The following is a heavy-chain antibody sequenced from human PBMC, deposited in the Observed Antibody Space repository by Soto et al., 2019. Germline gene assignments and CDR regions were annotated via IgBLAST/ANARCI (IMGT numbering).Heavy chain of an antibody. CDR3: GRWGVGKNFNCYAP. V-gene: IGHV4-59*01. D-gene: IGHD3-10*01. CDR1: GGSISSYY. J-gene: IGHJ5*02. CDR2: IYYSGST. Sequence: WETQSLTCAVSGGSISSYYWSWIRQPPGKGLEWIGYIYYSGSTNYNPSLKSRVTISVDTSKNQFSRKLSSVTAADTAVYYCGRWGVGKNFNCYAPWGRGTLFTVSS.